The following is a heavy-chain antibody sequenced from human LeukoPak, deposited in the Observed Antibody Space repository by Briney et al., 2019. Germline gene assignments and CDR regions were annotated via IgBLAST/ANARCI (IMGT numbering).Heavy chain of an antibody. V-gene: IGHV3-30-3*01. CDR1: GFTFSSYA. J-gene: IGHJ4*02. CDR2: ISYDGSNK. Sequence: GGYLRLSCAASGFTFSSYAMHWVRQAPGKGLEWVAVISYDGSNKYYADSVKGRFTISRDNSKNTLYLQMNSLRAEDTAVYYCARDFLVVVTTGPFDYWGQGTLVTVSS. CDR3: ARDFLVVVTTGPFDY. D-gene: IGHD3-22*01.